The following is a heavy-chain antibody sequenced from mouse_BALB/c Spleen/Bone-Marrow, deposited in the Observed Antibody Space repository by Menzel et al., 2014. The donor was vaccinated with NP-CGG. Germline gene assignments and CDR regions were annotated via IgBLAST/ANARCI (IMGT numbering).Heavy chain of an antibody. CDR1: GFTFTDYY. CDR3: ARPYYRYDGRYFDV. CDR2: IRNKANGYTT. V-gene: IGHV7-3*02. D-gene: IGHD2-14*01. Sequence: EVKLMESGGGLVQPGGSLRLSCATSGFTFTDYYMSWVRQPPGKALEWLGFIRNKANGYTTEYSASVKGRFTISRDNSQSILYLQMNTLRAEDSATYYWARPYYRYDGRYFDVWGAGTTVTVSS. J-gene: IGHJ1*01.